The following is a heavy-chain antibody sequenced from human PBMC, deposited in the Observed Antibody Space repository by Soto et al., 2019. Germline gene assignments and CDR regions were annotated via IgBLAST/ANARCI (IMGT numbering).Heavy chain of an antibody. J-gene: IGHJ2*01. D-gene: IGHD2-21*01. Sequence: EVQLLESGGGLVQPGGSLRLSCAASGFTFSSYAMSWVRQAPGKGLEWVSAISGSGGSTYYADSVKGRFTISRDNSKNTLYLEMNGLRAEDTAVYYCAKDHFGGVRVGDWYFDLWGRGTLVTVSS. CDR3: AKDHFGGVRVGDWYFDL. V-gene: IGHV3-23*01. CDR2: ISGSGGST. CDR1: GFTFSSYA.